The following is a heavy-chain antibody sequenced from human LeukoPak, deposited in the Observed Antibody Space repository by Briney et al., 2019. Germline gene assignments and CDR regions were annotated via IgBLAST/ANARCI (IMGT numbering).Heavy chain of an antibody. Sequence: GGSLRLSCAASGFTFSNAWMSWVRQAPGKGLEWVGCIKSKTDGGTTDYAAPVKGRFTISRDDSKNTLYLQMNSLKTEDTAVYYCTALRITMVRGPKKYGMDVWGQGTTVTVSS. CDR2: IKSKTDGGTT. V-gene: IGHV3-15*01. CDR3: TALRITMVRGPKKYGMDV. D-gene: IGHD3-10*01. CDR1: GFTFSNAW. J-gene: IGHJ6*02.